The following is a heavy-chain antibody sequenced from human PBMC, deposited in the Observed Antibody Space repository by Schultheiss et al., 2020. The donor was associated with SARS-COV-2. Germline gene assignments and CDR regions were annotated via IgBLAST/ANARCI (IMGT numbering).Heavy chain of an antibody. CDR3: ARDNLYGGMDV. J-gene: IGHJ6*02. CDR1: GGSISSGDYY. Sequence: SCTVSGGSISSGDYYWSWIRQPPGKGLEWIGYIYYSGSTYYNPSLKSRVTISVDTSKNQFSLKLSSVTAADTAVYYCARDNLYGGMDVWGQGTTVTVSS. D-gene: IGHD4-17*01. CDR2: IYYSGST. V-gene: IGHV4-30-4*01.